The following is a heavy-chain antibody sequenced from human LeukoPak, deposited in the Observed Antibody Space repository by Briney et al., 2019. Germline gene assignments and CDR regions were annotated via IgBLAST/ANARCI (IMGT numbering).Heavy chain of an antibody. J-gene: IGHJ6*03. CDR3: ARVRYYDSSGYGTGTYYYYMDV. CDR1: GDSISSSSYY. V-gene: IGHV4-39*07. CDR2: IYYSGST. Sequence: SETLSLTCTVSGDSISSSSYYWGWIRQPPGKGLEWIGSIYYSGSTYYNPSLKSRVTISLDPSKNQFSLKLSSVTAADTAVYYCARVRYYDSSGYGTGTYYYYMDVWGKGTTVTISS. D-gene: IGHD3-22*01.